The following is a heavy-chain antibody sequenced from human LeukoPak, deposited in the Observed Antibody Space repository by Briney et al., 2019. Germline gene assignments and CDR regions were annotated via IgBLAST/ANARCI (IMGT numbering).Heavy chain of an antibody. J-gene: IGHJ2*01. V-gene: IGHV4-4*07. CDR1: GGSISSYY. Sequence: PSETLSLTCTVSGGSISSYYWSWIRQPAGKGLEWIGRIYTSGSTNYNPSLKSRVTMSVDTSKNQFSLKLSSVTAADTAVYYCARVGASVAAAAYWYFDLWGRGTLVSVSS. CDR2: IYTSGST. D-gene: IGHD6-13*01. CDR3: ARVGASVAAAAYWYFDL.